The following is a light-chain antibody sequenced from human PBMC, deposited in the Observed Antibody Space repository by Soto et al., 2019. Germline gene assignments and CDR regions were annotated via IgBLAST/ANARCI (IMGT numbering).Light chain of an antibody. V-gene: IGKV1-5*03. Sequence: SPSTLSGPVGDRVTITCRASQTISSWLAWYQQKPGKAPKLLIYKASTLKSGVPSRFSGSGSGTEFTLTISSLQPDDFATYYCQHYNSYSEAFGQGTKVDIK. CDR1: QTISSW. CDR3: QHYNSYSEA. J-gene: IGKJ1*01. CDR2: KAS.